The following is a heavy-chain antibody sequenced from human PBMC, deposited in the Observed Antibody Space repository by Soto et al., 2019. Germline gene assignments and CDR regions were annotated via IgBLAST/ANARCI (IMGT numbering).Heavy chain of an antibody. CDR3: ARTEDYYYYYMDV. CDR2: IYYSGST. Sequence: SETLSLTCSVSGGSISSDTYYWGWIRQPPGKGLEWIGSIYYSGSTYYNPSLKSRVTISVDTSKNQFSLMLNSVTAADTAVYYCARTEDYYYYYMDVWGKGTTVTVSS. V-gene: IGHV4-39*01. J-gene: IGHJ6*03. CDR1: GGSISSDTYY.